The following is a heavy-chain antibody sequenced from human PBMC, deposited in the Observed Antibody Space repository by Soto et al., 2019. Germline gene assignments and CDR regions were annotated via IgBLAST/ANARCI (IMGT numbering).Heavy chain of an antibody. CDR2: ISYDGSNK. CDR1: GFTFSSYG. J-gene: IGHJ4*02. CDR3: AKAPYYDILTGSDYFDY. D-gene: IGHD3-9*01. Sequence: QVRLVESGGGVVQPGRSLRLSCAASGFTFSSYGMHWVRQAPGKGLEWVAVISYDGSNKYYADSVKGRFTISRDNSKNTLYLQMNSLRAEDTAVYYCAKAPYYDILTGSDYFDYWGQGTLVTVSS. V-gene: IGHV3-30*18.